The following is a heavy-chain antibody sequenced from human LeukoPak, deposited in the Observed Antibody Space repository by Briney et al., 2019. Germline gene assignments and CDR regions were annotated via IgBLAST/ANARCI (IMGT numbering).Heavy chain of an antibody. CDR1: GGTFSNYA. Sequence: SVKVSCKASGGTFSNYAISWVRQAPGQGLEWMGGIIPIFGTANYAQKFQGRVTITADESTSTAYMELSSLRSEDTAVYYCARGPDYYWYFDLWGRGTLVTVSS. CDR2: IIPIFGTA. CDR3: ARGPDYYWYFDL. D-gene: IGHD4-11*01. J-gene: IGHJ2*01. V-gene: IGHV1-69*13.